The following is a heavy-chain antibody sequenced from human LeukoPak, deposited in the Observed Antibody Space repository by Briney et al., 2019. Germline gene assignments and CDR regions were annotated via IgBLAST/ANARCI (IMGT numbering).Heavy chain of an antibody. J-gene: IGHJ1*01. Sequence: GGSLRLSCAASGFTFSSYAMHWVRQAPGKGLEWVAVISYDGSNKYYADSVKGRFTISRDNSKNTLYLQMNSLRAEDTALYYCVRSITMFQHWGQGTLVTVSS. CDR3: VRSITMFQH. CDR2: ISYDGSNK. CDR1: GFTFSSYA. D-gene: IGHD3-10*01. V-gene: IGHV3-30*04.